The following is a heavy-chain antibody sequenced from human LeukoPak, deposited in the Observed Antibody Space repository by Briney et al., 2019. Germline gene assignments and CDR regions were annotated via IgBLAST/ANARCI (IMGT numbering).Heavy chain of an antibody. Sequence: PVGCLRLSCTASGFTFGSYAMGWVRQAPGKGLEWVSAISANSNNRDYTDSVKGRSAISRDNSKYSFYLQITGLRAEDTAVYFCARCGSDCSHHYFDYWGQGTLVTVSS. J-gene: IGHJ4*02. D-gene: IGHD2-21*02. CDR1: GFTFGSYA. CDR3: ARCGSDCSHHYFDY. CDR2: ISANSNNR. V-gene: IGHV3-23*01.